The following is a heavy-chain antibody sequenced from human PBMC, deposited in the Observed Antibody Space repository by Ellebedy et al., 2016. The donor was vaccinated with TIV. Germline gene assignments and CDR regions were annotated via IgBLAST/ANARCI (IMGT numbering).Heavy chain of an antibody. D-gene: IGHD3-3*01. J-gene: IGHJ6*02. V-gene: IGHV4-39*01. Sequence: MPSETLSLTCTVSGGSISSSSYYRGWIRQPPGKGLEWLGRIYYGGRTYYNPSLKSPVTISVDTSKNQISLKLSSVTAADTAVYYCARGLLYYDFWSGYYKGAGDYYYGMDVWGQGTTVTVSS. CDR3: ARGLLYYDFWSGYYKGAGDYYYGMDV. CDR1: GGSISSSSYY. CDR2: IYYGGRT.